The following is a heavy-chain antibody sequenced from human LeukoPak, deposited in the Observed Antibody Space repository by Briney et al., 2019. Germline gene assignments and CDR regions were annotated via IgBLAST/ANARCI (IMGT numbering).Heavy chain of an antibody. D-gene: IGHD3-22*01. CDR3: AKSSYYSDRSAYFSPDY. CDR2: IWYDGSRS. CDR1: GFSFSSYG. V-gene: IGHV3-33*06. J-gene: IGHJ4*02. Sequence: PGGSLRLSCVPSGFSFSSYGMHWFRQAPGKGPEWVGAIWYDGSRSHYTDSVRGRFTISRDNSKNKLYLQMDSLRVEDTAVYYCAKSSYYSDRSAYFSPDYWGQGTQVTVSS.